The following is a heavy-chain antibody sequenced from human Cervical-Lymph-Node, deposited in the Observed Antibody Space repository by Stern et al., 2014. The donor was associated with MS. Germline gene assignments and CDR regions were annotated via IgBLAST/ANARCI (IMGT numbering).Heavy chain of an antibody. J-gene: IGHJ4*02. CDR3: GREWGGGGWTLTVGY. D-gene: IGHD6-19*01. CDR1: GYTFTNYY. V-gene: IGHV1-46*03. Sequence: QVQLGQSGAEVKEPGASVKVSCKASGYTFTNYYIHWVRQAPGQGLEWMGIINPSGGNTNYAQKFQGRVAMTRDTSTSTVYIELRRRGSGERAVYYCGREWGGGGWTLTVGYWGQGTLVTVSS. CDR2: INPSGGNT.